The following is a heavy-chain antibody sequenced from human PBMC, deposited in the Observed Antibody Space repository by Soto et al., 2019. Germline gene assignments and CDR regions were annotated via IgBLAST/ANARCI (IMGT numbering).Heavy chain of an antibody. V-gene: IGHV4-61*01. D-gene: IGHD3-16*01. CDR1: DGSVNTGNYY. J-gene: IGHJ4*02. CDR2: IYYIGTT. CDR3: AREEKQLSRYGGDFDY. Sequence: QVQLQESGPGLVKPSETLSLTCSVSDGSVNTGNYYWSWIGPPPGKGLEWIGHIYYIGTTNYNPSLKSRVTISVDTSKNQFSLKVTSVTAADTAVYFCAREEKQLSRYGGDFDYWGQGILVTVSS.